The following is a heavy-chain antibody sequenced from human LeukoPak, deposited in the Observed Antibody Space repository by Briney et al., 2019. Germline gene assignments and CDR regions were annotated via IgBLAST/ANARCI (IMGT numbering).Heavy chain of an antibody. CDR3: ARHRWDGTFNFDY. CDR1: GGSIGSYY. D-gene: IGHD1-1*01. J-gene: IGHJ4*02. V-gene: IGHV4-59*08. CDR2: IHYSGST. Sequence: SETLSLTCIVSGGSIGSYYWNWIRQPPGKGLEWIGYIHYSGSTNHNASLKSRVTISVDTSKNQFSLKLSSVTAADTAVYYCARHRWDGTFNFDYWGQGTLVPVSS.